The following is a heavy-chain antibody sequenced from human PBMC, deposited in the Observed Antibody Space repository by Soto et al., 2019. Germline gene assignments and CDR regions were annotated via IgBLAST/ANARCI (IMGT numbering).Heavy chain of an antibody. Sequence: SETLSLTCTVSGGSFSGYFWTWIRQPPGKGLEWLAEINHSGITNYTPSVESRVSMSVDTSKNQFSLRLYSVTAADTAVYYCVRGPYNYNSRYFDYWGQGTLVTVSS. CDR3: VRGPYNYNSRYFDY. V-gene: IGHV4-34*01. D-gene: IGHD1-1*01. J-gene: IGHJ4*02. CDR1: GGSFSGYF. CDR2: INHSGIT.